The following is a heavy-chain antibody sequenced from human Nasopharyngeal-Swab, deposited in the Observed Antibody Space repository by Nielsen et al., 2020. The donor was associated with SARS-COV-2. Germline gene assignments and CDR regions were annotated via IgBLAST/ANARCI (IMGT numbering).Heavy chain of an antibody. D-gene: IGHD3-22*01. Sequence: GESLKISCAASGFTFSDYYMSWIRQAPGKGLEWVSYISGSGTTIYYADSVKGRFTISRDNAKNSLYLQMNSLRAEDTAVYYCARDFGYYDSSGPYWGQGTLVTVSS. CDR2: ISGSGTTI. J-gene: IGHJ4*02. CDR3: ARDFGYYDSSGPY. CDR1: GFTFSDYY. V-gene: IGHV3-11*04.